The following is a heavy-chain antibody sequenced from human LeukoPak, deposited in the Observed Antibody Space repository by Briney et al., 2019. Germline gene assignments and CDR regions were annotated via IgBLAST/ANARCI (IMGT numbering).Heavy chain of an antibody. D-gene: IGHD6-13*01. CDR2: VYYTGSS. J-gene: IGHJ6*02. CDR3: ARLSRIATAGAYFYHSLDI. Sequence: SETLSLTCTVSGGSINDHAWCWIRQPPGRGLEWIGCVYYTGSSEYNASLKSRLTISTDTSNNQLSLKVTSVTAADTAIYSCARLSRIATAGAYFYHSLDIWGQGTTVTVSS. V-gene: IGHV4-59*11. CDR1: GGSINDHA.